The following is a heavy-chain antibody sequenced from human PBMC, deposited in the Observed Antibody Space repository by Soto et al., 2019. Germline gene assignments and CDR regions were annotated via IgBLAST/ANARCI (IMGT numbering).Heavy chain of an antibody. J-gene: IGHJ4*02. Sequence: PSETLSLTSTVSGGSISSYYWSWIRQPPGKGLEWIGYIYYSGSTNYNPSLKSRVTISVDTSKNQFSLKLSSVTAADTAVYYCARDGNYGDYFDYWGQGTLVTVSS. D-gene: IGHD4-17*01. CDR3: ARDGNYGDYFDY. V-gene: IGHV4-59*01. CDR1: GGSISSYY. CDR2: IYYSGST.